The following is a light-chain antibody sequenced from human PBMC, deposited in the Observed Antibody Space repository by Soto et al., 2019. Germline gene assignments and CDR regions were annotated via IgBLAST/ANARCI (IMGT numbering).Light chain of an antibody. V-gene: IGKV3-20*01. J-gene: IGKJ1*01. CDR1: ENVRTK. CDR3: QQYGSPPQT. CDR2: GAS. Sequence: EIVMTQSPAILSVSPGEGATLSCRASENVRTKVAWYQQKPGQAPRLLIYGASSRATGIPDRISGSGSGTDFTLTISRLEPEDFAVYYCQQYGSPPQTFGQGTKVDIK.